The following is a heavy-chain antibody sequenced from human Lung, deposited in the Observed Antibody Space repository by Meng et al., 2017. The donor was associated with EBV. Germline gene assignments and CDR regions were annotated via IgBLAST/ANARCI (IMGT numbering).Heavy chain of an antibody. V-gene: IGHV3-53*01. J-gene: IGHJ5*02. Sequence: VEVGECGGGLIQPGGSLGLSCAASGFTVNSYYMSWVRQAPGKGLEWVSLIYTGGSTSYADSVRGRFTISRDIYKNTVYLQMNSLRVEDTAMYYCARGHGAWGQGTLVTVSS. CDR1: GFTVNSYY. CDR3: ARGHGA. CDR2: IYTGGST. D-gene: IGHD3-16*01.